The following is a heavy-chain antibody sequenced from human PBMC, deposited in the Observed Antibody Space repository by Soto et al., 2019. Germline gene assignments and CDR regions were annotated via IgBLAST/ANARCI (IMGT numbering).Heavy chain of an antibody. CDR1: GFTFTSSA. Sequence: SVKVSCKASGFTFTSSAVQWVRQARGQRLEWIGWIVAGSGNTNYAQKFQERVTITRDMSTSTAYMELSSLRSEDTAVYYCAADSADYVDPRFDYWGQGTLVTVSS. CDR2: IVAGSGNT. V-gene: IGHV1-58*01. CDR3: AADSADYVDPRFDY. J-gene: IGHJ4*02. D-gene: IGHD4-17*01.